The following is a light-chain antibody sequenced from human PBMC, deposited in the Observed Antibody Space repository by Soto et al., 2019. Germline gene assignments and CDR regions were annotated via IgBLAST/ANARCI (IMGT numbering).Light chain of an antibody. CDR2: EVS. CDR3: SSYTTSSTLV. J-gene: IGLJ1*01. CDR1: SSDVGGYNF. Sequence: QSALTQPASVFGSPGQSITISCTGTSSDVGGYNFVSWYQQHPGKAPKLMIYEVSSRPSGVSNRFSGSKSGNTASLTISGLQPEDEADYYCSSYTTSSTLVFGTVTKLTVL. V-gene: IGLV2-14*03.